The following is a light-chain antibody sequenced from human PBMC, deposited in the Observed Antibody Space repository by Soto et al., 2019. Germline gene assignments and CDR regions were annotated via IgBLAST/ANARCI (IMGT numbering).Light chain of an antibody. CDR1: ESVGST. J-gene: IGKJ4*02. CDR3: QQYSTSLT. CDR2: GAS. Sequence: EIFMTQSPATLSVSPGEKVILSCRASESVGSTLDWYQQKPGQAPRLLIRGASTRATGVPARFSGSGSGTEFTLTISSLQSEDFAVYCCQQYSTSLTFGGGTTLEIK. V-gene: IGKV3-15*01.